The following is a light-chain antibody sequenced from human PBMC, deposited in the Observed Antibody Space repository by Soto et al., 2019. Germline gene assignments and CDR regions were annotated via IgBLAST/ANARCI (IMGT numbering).Light chain of an antibody. V-gene: IGKV3-15*01. J-gene: IGKJ2*01. CDR3: QRSGSAPPYI. Sequence: EIVMAQSPVILSVSPGERATLSCRASQSVSVNLAWYQQKPGQAPRLLIYGASSRAPGIPARFSGSGYGTEFTLTIGRLEPEDFAVYYCQRSGSAPPYIFGAGTRLDIK. CDR2: GAS. CDR1: QSVSVN.